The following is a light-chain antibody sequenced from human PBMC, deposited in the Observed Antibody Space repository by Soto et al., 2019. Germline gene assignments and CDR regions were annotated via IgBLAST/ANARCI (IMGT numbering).Light chain of an antibody. V-gene: IGLV3-1*01. Sequence: SYELTQPPSVSVSPGQTASITCSGDKLGDKYACWYQQKPGQSPVLVIFQDTQRPSGIPERFSGSNSGNTATLTISGTQAMDEADYYCQTWYSSTAVVFGGGTKVTVL. J-gene: IGLJ2*01. CDR1: KLGDKY. CDR3: QTWYSSTAVV. CDR2: QDT.